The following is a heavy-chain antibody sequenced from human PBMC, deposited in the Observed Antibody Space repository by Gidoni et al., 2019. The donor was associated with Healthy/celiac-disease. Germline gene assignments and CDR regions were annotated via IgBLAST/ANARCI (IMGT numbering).Heavy chain of an antibody. V-gene: IGHV1-24*01. D-gene: IGHD3-10*01. J-gene: IGHJ3*02. Sequence: QVQLVQSGAEVKKPGASVKVSCKVHGYTLTELSMHWVRQAPGKGLEWMGGFDPEDGETIYAQKFQGRVTMTEDTSTDTAYMELSSLRSEDTAVYYCATDLRLWFGEYQGLSGAFDIWGQGTMVTVSS. CDR3: ATDLRLWFGEYQGLSGAFDI. CDR1: GYTLTELS. CDR2: FDPEDGET.